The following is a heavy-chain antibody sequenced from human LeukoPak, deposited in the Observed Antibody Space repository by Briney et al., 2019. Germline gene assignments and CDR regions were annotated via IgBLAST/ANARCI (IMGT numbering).Heavy chain of an antibody. CDR2: IITIFGTA. CDR1: GGTFSSYA. Sequence: SVKVSCKASGGTFSSYAISWVRQAPGQGLEWMGGIITIFGTANYAQKFQGRVTITADESTSTAYMELSSLRSEDTAVYYCASGPYSSSSFSYYYGMDVWGQGTTVTVSS. D-gene: IGHD6-6*01. J-gene: IGHJ6*02. CDR3: ASGPYSSSSFSYYYGMDV. V-gene: IGHV1-69*13.